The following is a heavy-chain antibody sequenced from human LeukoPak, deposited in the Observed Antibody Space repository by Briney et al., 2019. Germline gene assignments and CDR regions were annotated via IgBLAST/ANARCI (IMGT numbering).Heavy chain of an antibody. V-gene: IGHV4-39*07. CDR3: AREPTVTNAFDI. J-gene: IGHJ3*02. Sequence: SETLSLTCTVSGGSISSSSYYWGWIRQPPGKGLEWIGSIYYSGSTYYNPSLKSRVTISVDTSKNQSSLKLSSVTAADTAVYYCAREPTVTNAFDIWGQGTMVTVSS. CDR1: GGSISSSSYY. CDR2: IYYSGST. D-gene: IGHD4-17*01.